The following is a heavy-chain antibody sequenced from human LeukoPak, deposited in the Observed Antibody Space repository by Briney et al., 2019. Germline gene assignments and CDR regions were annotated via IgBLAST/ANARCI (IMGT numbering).Heavy chain of an antibody. J-gene: IGHJ5*02. Sequence: SETLSLTCAVSGGSISSSNWWSWVRQPPGKGLEWIGEIYHSGSTNYNPSLKSRVTISVDKSKNQFPLKLSSVTAADTAVYYCARDPTYYYDSSGFNWFDPWGQGTLVTVSS. CDR3: ARDPTYYYDSSGFNWFDP. CDR2: IYHSGST. D-gene: IGHD3-22*01. V-gene: IGHV4-4*02. CDR1: GGSISSSNW.